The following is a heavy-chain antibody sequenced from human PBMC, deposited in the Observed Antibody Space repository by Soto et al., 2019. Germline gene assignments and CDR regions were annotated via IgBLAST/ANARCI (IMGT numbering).Heavy chain of an antibody. D-gene: IGHD5-18*01. V-gene: IGHV1-69*01. J-gene: IGHJ4*02. CDR1: GGTFSSYA. CDR2: IIPICGTA. Sequence: QVQLVQSGAEVKKPGSSVKVSCKASGGTFSSYAISWVRQAPGQGLEWMGGIIPICGTANYAQKFQGRVTITADESTSTAYMELSSLRSEDTAVYYCARGNRDTAMVGISPPDYWGQGNLVTVSS. CDR3: ARGNRDTAMVGISPPDY.